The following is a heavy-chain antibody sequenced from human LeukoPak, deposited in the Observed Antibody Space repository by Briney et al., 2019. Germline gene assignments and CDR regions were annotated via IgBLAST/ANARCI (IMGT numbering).Heavy chain of an antibody. CDR2: INHSGST. D-gene: IGHD3-22*01. V-gene: IGHV4-34*01. J-gene: IGHJ5*02. CDR1: GGSFSGYY. CDR3: ARETPMIKNGFDP. Sequence: SETLSLTCAVYGGSFSGYYWSWIRQPPGKGLEWIGEINHSGSTNYNPSLKSRVTISVDTSKNQFSLKLSSVTAADTAVYYCARETPMIKNGFDPWGQGTLVTVSS.